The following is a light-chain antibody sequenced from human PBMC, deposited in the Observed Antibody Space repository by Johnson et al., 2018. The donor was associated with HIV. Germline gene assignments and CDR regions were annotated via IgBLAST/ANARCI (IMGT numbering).Light chain of an antibody. J-gene: IGLJ1*01. CDR1: SSNIGNNY. Sequence: QSVLTQPPSVSAAPGQKVTISCSGSSSNIGNNYVSWYQQLPGTAPKLLIYDNNKRPSGIPDRFSGSKSGTSATLGITGLQTGDEADYYCGRWDDSLSTYVFGTGTKVT. V-gene: IGLV1-51*01. CDR3: GRWDDSLSTYV. CDR2: DNN.